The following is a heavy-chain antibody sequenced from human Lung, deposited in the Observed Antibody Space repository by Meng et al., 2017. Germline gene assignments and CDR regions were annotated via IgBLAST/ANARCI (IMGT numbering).Heavy chain of an antibody. D-gene: IGHD4-17*01. CDR1: GFTFSTHW. CDR3: ARGGVTTDD. Sequence: EGPLVESGGGLVQPGGSLRLSCAASGFTFSTHWMHWVRQAPGKGLEWVSRITGDGSSTIYADSVQGRFTMSRDNAKNTLSLQMNSLRAEDTAVYYCARGGVTTDDWGQGTLVTVSS. CDR2: ITGDGSST. V-gene: IGHV3-74*01. J-gene: IGHJ4*02.